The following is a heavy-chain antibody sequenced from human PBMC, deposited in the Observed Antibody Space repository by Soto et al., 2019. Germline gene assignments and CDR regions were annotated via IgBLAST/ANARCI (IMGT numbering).Heavy chain of an antibody. Sequence: EVQLLESGGGLVQPGGSLRLSCAASGFTFSTYAMSWVRQAPGKGLEWVSAISGSGASTYYADSVKGRFTISRDNSKNTLYLQMNSLRAEDTAVYYWAKRPGYSRGWAFAYWGQGTLVTVSS. J-gene: IGHJ4*02. CDR2: ISGSGAST. V-gene: IGHV3-23*01. D-gene: IGHD6-19*01. CDR1: GFTFSTYA. CDR3: AKRPGYSRGWAFAY.